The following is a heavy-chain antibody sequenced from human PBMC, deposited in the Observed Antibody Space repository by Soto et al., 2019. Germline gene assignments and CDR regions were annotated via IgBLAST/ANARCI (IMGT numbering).Heavy chain of an antibody. J-gene: IGHJ4*02. Sequence: QVQLVQSGAELKKPGASVKVSCKASGYTFSNYDMNWVRQATGQGPEWIGWVNPNNGATGYAQKFQGRVTLTTDIPTPTAYMELTSLRSEDTAIYYCAKVSRKGSAIDFDYWGQGTLITVSS. V-gene: IGHV1-8*01. CDR1: GYTFSNYD. D-gene: IGHD3-10*01. CDR2: VNPNNGAT. CDR3: AKVSRKGSAIDFDY.